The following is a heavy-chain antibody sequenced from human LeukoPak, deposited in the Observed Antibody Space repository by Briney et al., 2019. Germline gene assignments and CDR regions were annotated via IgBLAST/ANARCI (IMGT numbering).Heavy chain of an antibody. V-gene: IGHV3-7*01. CDR3: ARGTMHY. J-gene: IGHJ4*02. CDR2: INQDGTEE. D-gene: IGHD1-7*01. CDR1: GFSFSSYR. Sequence: GGSLRLSCATSGFSFSSYRMNWVRQAPGKGLEWVANINQDGTEEYYVDSVKGRFTISRDNSKNSLYLQMNSLRAEDTAVYYCARGTMHYWGQGTPVTVSS.